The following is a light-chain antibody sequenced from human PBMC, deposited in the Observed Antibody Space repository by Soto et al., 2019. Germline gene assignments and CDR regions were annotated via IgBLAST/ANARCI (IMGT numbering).Light chain of an antibody. CDR3: QQYGNSAPIT. CDR2: DTS. J-gene: IGKJ5*01. CDR1: QSVSSY. Sequence: EIVLTQSPATLSLSPGERATLSCRASQSVSSYLAWYQQKPGQAPRLLMYDTSNRATGIPARFSGSGSGTDFTLTISRLEPEDFALYYCQQYGNSAPITFGQGTRLEIK. V-gene: IGKV3-11*01.